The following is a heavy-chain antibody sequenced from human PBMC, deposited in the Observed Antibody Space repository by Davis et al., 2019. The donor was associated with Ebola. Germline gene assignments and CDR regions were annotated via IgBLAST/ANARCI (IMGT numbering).Heavy chain of an antibody. J-gene: IGHJ4*02. CDR3: TATRLRREDY. CDR1: GFTFSGSA. Sequence: PGGSLRLSCAASGFTFSGSAMHWVRQASGKGLEWVGRIRSKANSYATAYAASVKGRFTISRDDSKNTAYLQMNSLKTEDTAVYYCTATRLRREDYWGQGTLVTVSS. V-gene: IGHV3-73*01. CDR2: IRSKANSYAT. D-gene: IGHD5-12*01.